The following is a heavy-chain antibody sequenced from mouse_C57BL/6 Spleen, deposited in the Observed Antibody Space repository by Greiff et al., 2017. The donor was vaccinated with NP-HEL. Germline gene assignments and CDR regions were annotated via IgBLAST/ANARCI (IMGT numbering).Heavy chain of an antibody. Sequence: EVKLMESGEGLVKPGGSLKLSCAASGFTFSSYAMSWVRQTPEKRLEWVAYISSGGDYIYYADTVKGRFTISSDNARNTLYLQMSSLKSEDTAMYYCTRVIYYDYDMSFDYWGQGTTLTVSS. V-gene: IGHV5-9-1*02. CDR1: GFTFSSYA. J-gene: IGHJ2*01. CDR2: ISSGGDYI. CDR3: TRVIYYDYDMSFDY. D-gene: IGHD2-4*01.